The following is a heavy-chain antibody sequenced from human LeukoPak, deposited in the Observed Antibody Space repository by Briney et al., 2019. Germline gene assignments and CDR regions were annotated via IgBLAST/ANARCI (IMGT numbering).Heavy chain of an antibody. CDR3: TRDDPYFFDY. J-gene: IGHJ4*02. Sequence: TGGSLRLSCAASGFTLSSYWMSWVRQAPGKGLEWVAKIKHDGSEKYYVDSVKGRFTISRDNTKNSLYLQMNTLRAEDTAVYCCTRDDPYFFDYWGQGTPVTVSS. CDR2: IKHDGSEK. V-gene: IGHV3-7*01. CDR1: GFTLSSYW. D-gene: IGHD3-10*01.